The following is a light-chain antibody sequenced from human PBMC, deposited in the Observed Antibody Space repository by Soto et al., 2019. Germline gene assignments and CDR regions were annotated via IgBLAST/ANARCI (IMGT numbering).Light chain of an antibody. V-gene: IGLV2-11*01. Sequence: QSALTQPRSVSGSPGQSVTISCTGTSSDVGIYNYVSWYQQHPGKAPKLMIYDVTKRPSGVPDRFSGSKSGNTASLTISGLQDEDEADYYCCSYAGSYTYVFGTGTKVTVL. J-gene: IGLJ1*01. CDR3: CSYAGSYTYV. CDR2: DVT. CDR1: SSDVGIYNY.